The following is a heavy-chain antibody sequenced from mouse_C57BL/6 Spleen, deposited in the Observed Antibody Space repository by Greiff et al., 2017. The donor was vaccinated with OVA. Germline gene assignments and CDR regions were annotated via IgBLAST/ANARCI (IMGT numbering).Heavy chain of an antibody. D-gene: IGHD1-1*01. Sequence: VQLKQPGAELVRPGSSVKLSCKASGYTFTSYWMHWVKQRPIQGLEWIGNIDPSDSETHYNQKFKDKATLTVDKSSSTAYMQLSSLTSEDSAVYYCARWGTTVVESLDYWGQGTTLTVSS. J-gene: IGHJ2*01. V-gene: IGHV1-52*01. CDR1: GYTFTSYW. CDR2: IDPSDSET. CDR3: ARWGTTVVESLDY.